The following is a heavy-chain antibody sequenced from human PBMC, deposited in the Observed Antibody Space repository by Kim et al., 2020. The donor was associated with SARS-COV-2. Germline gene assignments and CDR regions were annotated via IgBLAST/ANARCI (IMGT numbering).Heavy chain of an antibody. V-gene: IGHV3-33*01. CDR3: ARDSTDTSAWYGY. Sequence: GGSLRLSCAASGFSFSSYGMHWVRQAPGKGLEWVAVIYFDGSNKYYADSVKGRFTISRDNSNNTLYLQMDSLRAEDTAVYYCARDSTDTSAWYGYWGQGTLVTVSS. CDR1: GFSFSSYG. D-gene: IGHD6-19*01. CDR2: IYFDGSNK. J-gene: IGHJ4*02.